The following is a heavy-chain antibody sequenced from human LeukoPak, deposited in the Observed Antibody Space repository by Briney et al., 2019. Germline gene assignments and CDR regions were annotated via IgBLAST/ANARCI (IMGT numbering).Heavy chain of an antibody. Sequence: ASVKVSCKASGYTFTSYDINWVRQATGQGLEWMGWMNSNSGNTDYAQKFQGRVTMTRNTSISTAYMELSSLRSEDTAVYYCARNKRFLMPRAFDIWGQGTMVTVSS. CDR3: ARNKRFLMPRAFDI. D-gene: IGHD2-2*01. CDR1: GYTFTSYD. V-gene: IGHV1-8*01. CDR2: MNSNSGNT. J-gene: IGHJ3*02.